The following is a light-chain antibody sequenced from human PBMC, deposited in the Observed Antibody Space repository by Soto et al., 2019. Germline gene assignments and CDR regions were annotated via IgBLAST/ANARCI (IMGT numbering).Light chain of an antibody. J-gene: IGLJ2*01. V-gene: IGLV1-40*01. CDR2: GNT. CDR3: QSHDTKLDSVV. Sequence: QSVLTQPTSVSGAQGLTVTISCTGSSSNIGANYDVNWYQQLPGTAPKVLIYGNTDRPSGVPDRFSASKSGTSASLAITGLQAEDEADYYCQSHDTKLDSVVFGGGTKLT. CDR1: SSNIGANYD.